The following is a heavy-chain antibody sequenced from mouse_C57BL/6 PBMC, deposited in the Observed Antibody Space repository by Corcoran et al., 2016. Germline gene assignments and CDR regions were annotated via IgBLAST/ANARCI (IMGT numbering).Heavy chain of an antibody. CDR1: GYTFTTYG. CDR3: ARKATVVATNWYFDV. V-gene: IGHV9-3*01. CDR2: INTYSGVP. D-gene: IGHD1-1*01. J-gene: IGHJ1*03. Sequence: QIQLVQSGPELKKPGETVKISCKASGYTFTTYGMSWVKQAPGKGLKWMGWINTYSGVPTYADDFKGRFAFSLETSASTAYLQINNLKNEDTATYFCARKATVVATNWYFDVWGTGTTVTVSS.